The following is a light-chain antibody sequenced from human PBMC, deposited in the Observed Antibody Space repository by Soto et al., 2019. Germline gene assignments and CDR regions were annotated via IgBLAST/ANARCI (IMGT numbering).Light chain of an antibody. Sequence: DIQMTQSPSSLSASVGDRVTITCRASQSISSRLAWYQQKPGKAPKFLIYDASSLQSGVPSRFSGSGSGTEFTLTISSLQPDDFATYYCQQYNTYSPWAFGQGTKVDI. CDR1: QSISSR. CDR2: DAS. J-gene: IGKJ1*01. V-gene: IGKV1-5*01. CDR3: QQYNTYSPWA.